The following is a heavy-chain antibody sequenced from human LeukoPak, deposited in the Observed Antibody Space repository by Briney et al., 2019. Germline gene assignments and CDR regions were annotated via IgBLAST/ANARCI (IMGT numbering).Heavy chain of an antibody. J-gene: IGHJ6*02. Sequence: SETLSLTCTVSGGSISSYYWSWIRQPPGKGLEWIGYIYYSGSTNYNPSLKSRVTISVDTSKNQFSLKLSSVTAADTAVYYCATSNYPYYYYGMDVWGQGTTVTVSS. CDR3: ATSNYPYYYYGMDV. CDR2: IYYSGST. CDR1: GGSISSYY. D-gene: IGHD1-7*01. V-gene: IGHV4-59*01.